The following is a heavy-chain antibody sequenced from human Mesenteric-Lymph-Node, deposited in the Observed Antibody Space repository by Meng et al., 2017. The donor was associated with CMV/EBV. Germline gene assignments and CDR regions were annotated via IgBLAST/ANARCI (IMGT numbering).Heavy chain of an antibody. J-gene: IGHJ5*02. V-gene: IGHV4-4*02. CDR3: ASLGYCSGDDCYSVA. CDR1: GGFISSRNW. Sequence: SGGFISSRNWWSWVRQPPGKGLEWIGEIFHSGSTSYNPSLKSRVTISVDKSRNQFSLKLNSVTAADTAMYYCASLGYCSGDDCYSVAWGQGILVTVSS. CDR2: IFHSGST. D-gene: IGHD2-15*01.